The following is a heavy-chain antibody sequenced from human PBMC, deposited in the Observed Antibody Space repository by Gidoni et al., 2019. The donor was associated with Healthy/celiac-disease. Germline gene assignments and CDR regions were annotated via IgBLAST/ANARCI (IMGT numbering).Heavy chain of an antibody. J-gene: IGHJ3*02. V-gene: IGHV6-1*01. CDR3: ARANNYYDSSGYRAAFDI. Sequence: QVQLQQSGTGLVKPSQTLSLPCAISGDSVSSNSAAGNWIRQSPSRGLEWLGRTYYRSKWYNDYAVSVKSRITINPDTSKNQFSLQLNSVTPEDTALYYCARANNYYDSSGYRAAFDIWGQGTMVTVSS. D-gene: IGHD3-22*01. CDR2: TYYRSKWYN. CDR1: GDSVSSNSAA.